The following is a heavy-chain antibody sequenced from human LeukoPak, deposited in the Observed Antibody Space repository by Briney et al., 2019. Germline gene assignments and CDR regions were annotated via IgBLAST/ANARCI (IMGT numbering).Heavy chain of an antibody. Sequence: ASVKVSCKVSGYTLTELSMHWVRQAPGKGLEWMGGFDPEDGETIYAQKFQGRVTMTEDTSTDTAYMELSSLRSEDTAVYYCATADLVGALNFDYWRQRTLVTVSS. D-gene: IGHD1-26*01. CDR2: FDPEDGET. J-gene: IGHJ4*02. CDR3: ATADLVGALNFDY. V-gene: IGHV1-24*01. CDR1: GYTLTELS.